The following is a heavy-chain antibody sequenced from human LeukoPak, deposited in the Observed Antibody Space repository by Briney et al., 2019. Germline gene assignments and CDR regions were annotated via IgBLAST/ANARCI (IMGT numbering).Heavy chain of an antibody. V-gene: IGHV5-51*01. J-gene: IGHJ4*02. CDR3: ARANMDYSDTSGYFDYCGYFDY. CDR2: IYPGDSDS. CDR1: GYTFTSDW. Sequence: GESLKISCKVSGYTFTSDWIGWVRQVPGKGLEWMGIIYPGDSDSRYSPSLQGQVTMSVDKSISTAYLQWSSLKASDTGMYYCARANMDYSDTSGYFDYCGYFDYWGQGTLVTVSS. D-gene: IGHD3-22*01.